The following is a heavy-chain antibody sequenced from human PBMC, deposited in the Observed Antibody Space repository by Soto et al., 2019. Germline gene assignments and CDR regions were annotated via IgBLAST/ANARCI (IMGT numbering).Heavy chain of an antibody. D-gene: IGHD4-4*01. CDR2: IIPIFGTA. CDR3: ARVTNLHYKSNYGYYYGMDV. CDR1: GGTFSSYA. V-gene: IGHV1-69*13. J-gene: IGHJ6*02. Sequence: ASVKVSCKASGGTFSSYAISWVRQAPGQGLEWMGGIIPIFGTANYAQKFQGRVTITADESTGTAYMELSSLRSEDTAVYYCARVTNLHYKSNYGYYYGMDVWGQGTTVTVSS.